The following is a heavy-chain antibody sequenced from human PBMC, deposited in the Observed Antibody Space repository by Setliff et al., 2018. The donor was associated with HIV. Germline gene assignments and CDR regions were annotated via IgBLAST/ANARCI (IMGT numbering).Heavy chain of an antibody. V-gene: IGHV4-39*07. CDR2: LYKSGST. CDR1: GGSISSSNYN. Sequence: PSETLSLTCTVSGGSISSSNYNWGWIRQPPGKGLEWIGSLYKSGSTDYNPSLKSRVTISVDTSKNHFSLKLSSVTAAETAVYYCAREVIGAGYFHHWGQGTLVTVSS. D-gene: IGHD3-16*02. CDR3: AREVIGAGYFHH. J-gene: IGHJ1*01.